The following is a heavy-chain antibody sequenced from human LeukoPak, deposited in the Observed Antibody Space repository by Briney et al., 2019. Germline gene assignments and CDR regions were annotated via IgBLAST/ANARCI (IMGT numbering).Heavy chain of an antibody. V-gene: IGHV4-34*01. Sequence: PSETLSLTCAVYGGSFSGYYWSWIRRPPGKGLEWIGEINHSGSTNYNPSLKSRVTISVDTSKNQFSLKLSSVTAADTAVYYCARVAMAFSDNDGFDYWGQGTLVTVSS. CDR3: ARVAMAFSDNDGFDY. CDR2: INHSGST. CDR1: GGSFSGYY. J-gene: IGHJ4*02. D-gene: IGHD5-18*01.